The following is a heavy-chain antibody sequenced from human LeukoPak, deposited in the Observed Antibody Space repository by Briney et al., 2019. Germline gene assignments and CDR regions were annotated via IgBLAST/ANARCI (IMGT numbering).Heavy chain of an antibody. V-gene: IGHV3-7*01. D-gene: IGHD6-13*01. CDR3: ASELPSSSWYDY. Sequence: GGSLRLSCAASGFTFSSYAMSWVRQAPGKGLEWVANIKKDGSEKYYVASVRGRFTISRDNAKNSLYLQMNSLRAEDTAVYYCASELPSSSWYDYWGQGTLVTVSS. CDR1: GFTFSSYA. J-gene: IGHJ4*02. CDR2: IKKDGSEK.